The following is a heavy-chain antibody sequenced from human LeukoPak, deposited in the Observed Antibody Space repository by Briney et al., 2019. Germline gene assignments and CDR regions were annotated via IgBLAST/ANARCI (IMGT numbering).Heavy chain of an antibody. J-gene: IGHJ4*02. D-gene: IGHD4-23*01. CDR3: ARGDLEVKALDY. V-gene: IGHV1-69*05. CDR1: GGTFSSYA. Sequence: SVKVSFKASGGTFSSYAISWVRQAPGQGLEWMGGIIPIFGTANYAQKFQGRVTITTDESTSTAYMELSILRSEDTAVYYCARGDLEVKALDYWGQGTLVTVSS. CDR2: IIPIFGTA.